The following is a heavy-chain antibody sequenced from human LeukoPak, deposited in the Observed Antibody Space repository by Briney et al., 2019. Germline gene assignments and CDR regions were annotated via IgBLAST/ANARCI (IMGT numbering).Heavy chain of an antibody. CDR1: GYTFTSYG. CDR2: ISAYNGNT. D-gene: IGHD2-2*01. CDR3: ARSARKYCSSTSCYGHWFDP. J-gene: IGHJ5*02. Sequence: GASVKVSCKASGYTFTSYGISWVRQAPGQGLEWMGWISAYNGNTNDAQKLQGRVTMTTDTSTSTAYMELRSLRSDDTAVYYCARSARKYCSSTSCYGHWFDPWGQGTLVTVSS. V-gene: IGHV1-18*01.